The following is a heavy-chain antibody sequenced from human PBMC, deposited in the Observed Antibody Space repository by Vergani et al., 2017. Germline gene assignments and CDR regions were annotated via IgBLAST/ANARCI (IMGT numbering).Heavy chain of an antibody. CDR3: ARDGMSPAEIDPKNAFHV. Sequence: QVQLQESGQGLVKPSQTLSLTCSVSGDSISSGAYYWNWIRQHPGKGLEWIGYIYSTGSTHHNPSLRRRINMSVDTSKNQFSLRLTSATAADTAVYFCARDGMSPAEIDPKNAFHVWGQGTRVSV. J-gene: IGHJ3*01. V-gene: IGHV4-31*03. D-gene: IGHD1-14*01. CDR1: GDSISSGAYY. CDR2: IYSTGST.